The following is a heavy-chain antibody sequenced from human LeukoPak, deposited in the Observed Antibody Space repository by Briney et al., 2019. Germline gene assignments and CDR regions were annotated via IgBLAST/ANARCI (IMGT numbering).Heavy chain of an antibody. CDR1: GGSISSYY. V-gene: IGHV4-59*08. D-gene: IGHD6-19*01. CDR2: VHYSGST. J-gene: IGHJ6*02. CDR3: ARHSGFLTLYYSGLDV. Sequence: SETLSLTCSVSGGSISSYYWSWVRQPPGKGLEWIGYVHYSGSTNYNPSLKSRVTVSVDMSQNQFSLKLNSVTAADTAVYFCARHSGFLTLYYSGLDVWGQGTTVTVSS.